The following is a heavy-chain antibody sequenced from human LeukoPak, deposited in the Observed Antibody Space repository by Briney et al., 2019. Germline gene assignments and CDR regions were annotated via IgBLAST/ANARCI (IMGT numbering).Heavy chain of an antibody. CDR1: GFTFSNYW. V-gene: IGHV3-74*01. D-gene: IGHD3-10*01. CDR3: ARSSGIIVFDY. J-gene: IGHJ4*02. Sequence: GGSLRLSCAASGFTFSNYWMHWVRQVPGKGLVWISRVSNDGRTTNYADSVKGRFTISRDSAKNMVSLQMNSLRAEDTAVYYCARSSGIIVFDYWGQGILVTVSS. CDR2: VSNDGRTT.